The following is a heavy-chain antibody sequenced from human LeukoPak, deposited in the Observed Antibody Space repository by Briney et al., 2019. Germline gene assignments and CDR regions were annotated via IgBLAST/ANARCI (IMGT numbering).Heavy chain of an antibody. CDR1: SDTFTSHG. J-gene: IGHJ4*02. Sequence: GASVKVSCKASSDTFTSHGISWVRQAPGQGLEWMGWFSAYSGDANYAQKFQGRVTMTTDTSTSTAYMELRSLRSDDTAVYYCASEVSSSLDYWGQGTLVTVSS. D-gene: IGHD6-13*01. CDR2: FSAYSGDA. CDR3: ASEVSSSLDY. V-gene: IGHV1-18*01.